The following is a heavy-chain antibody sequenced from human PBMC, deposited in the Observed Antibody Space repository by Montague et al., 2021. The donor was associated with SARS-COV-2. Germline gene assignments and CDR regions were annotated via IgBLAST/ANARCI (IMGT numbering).Heavy chain of an antibody. CDR3: ARHPLGYCSSTSCYVG. CDR2: IYYSGST. V-gene: IGHV4-39*01. CDR1: GCSISSSSYY. Sequence: SETLSLTCTVSGCSISSSSYYWRCIRQRPGKGLEGVGSIYYSGSTYYNPSLKSRVTISVDTSKNQFSLKLSSVTAADTAVYYCARHPLGYCSSTSCYVGWGQGTLVTVSS. D-gene: IGHD2-2*01. J-gene: IGHJ4*02.